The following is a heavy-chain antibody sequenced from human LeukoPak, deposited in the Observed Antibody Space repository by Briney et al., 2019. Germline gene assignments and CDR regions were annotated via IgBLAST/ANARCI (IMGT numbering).Heavy chain of an antibody. CDR3: ARERRVGPPRRYGMDV. CDR1: GYTFTGYY. Sequence: GASVKVSCKASGYTFTGYYMHWVRQAPGQGLEWMGWINPNSGGTNYAQKFQGRVTMTRDTSISAAYMELSRLRSDDTAVYYCARERRVGPPRRYGMDVWGQGTTVTVSS. CDR2: INPNSGGT. D-gene: IGHD2-15*01. J-gene: IGHJ6*02. V-gene: IGHV1-2*02.